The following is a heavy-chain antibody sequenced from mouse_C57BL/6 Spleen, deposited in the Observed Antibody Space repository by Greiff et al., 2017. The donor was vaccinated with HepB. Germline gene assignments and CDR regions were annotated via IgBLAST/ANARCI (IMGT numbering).Heavy chain of an antibody. J-gene: IGHJ1*03. CDR1: CFNIKDYY. Sequence: DVHLVESGAELVRPGASVKLSCTASCFNIKDYYMHWVKQRPEQGLEWIGRIDPEDGDTEYAPKFQGKATMTADTSSNTAYLQLSSLTSEDTAVYYCTVRLRRNWYFDVWGTGTTVTVSS. V-gene: IGHV14-1*01. CDR3: TVRLRRNWYFDV. D-gene: IGHD2-4*01. CDR2: IDPEDGDT.